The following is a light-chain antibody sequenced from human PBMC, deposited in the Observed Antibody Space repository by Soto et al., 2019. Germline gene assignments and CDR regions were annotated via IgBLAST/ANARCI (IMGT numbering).Light chain of an antibody. Sequence: QAVVTQPPSVSGAPGERVTITCTGSSSNIGAGYGVHWYQQVPGTAPKLLIYDNHKRPSGVPDRFSGSESGTSASLAITGLQSEDEADYFCQSYDNTLSKSAVFGGGTKVTVL. J-gene: IGLJ2*01. CDR1: SSNIGAGYG. CDR2: DNH. CDR3: QSYDNTLSKSAV. V-gene: IGLV1-40*01.